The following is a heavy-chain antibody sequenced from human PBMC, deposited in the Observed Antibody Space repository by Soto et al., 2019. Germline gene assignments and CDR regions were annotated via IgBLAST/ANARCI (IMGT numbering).Heavy chain of an antibody. CDR3: VGFISGVVH. J-gene: IGHJ4*02. CDR2: IKNKAESHTT. D-gene: IGHD3-3*02. CDR1: GFTFSDHY. Sequence: PGGSLRLSCAASGFTFSDHYMDWVRQAPGKGLEWVGRIKNKAESHTTQYAASVKGRFSISRDESRNSVYLQMNSLKNEDTAVFYCVGFISGVVHWGQGTLVTVSS. V-gene: IGHV3-72*01.